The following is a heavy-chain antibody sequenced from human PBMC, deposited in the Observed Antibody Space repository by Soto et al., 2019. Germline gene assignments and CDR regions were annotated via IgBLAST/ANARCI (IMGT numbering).Heavy chain of an antibody. D-gene: IGHD3-3*01. CDR3: AKDSYDFWTLTHLDF. V-gene: IGHV3-9*01. Sequence: GGSLRLSCAASGFTFDDYAMHWVRQAPGKGLEWVSGISWNSGSIGYADSVKGRFTISRDNAKNSLYLQMNSLRAEDTALYYCAKDSYDFWTLTHLDFWGQGSLVTVSS. CDR2: ISWNSGSI. J-gene: IGHJ4*02. CDR1: GFTFDDYA.